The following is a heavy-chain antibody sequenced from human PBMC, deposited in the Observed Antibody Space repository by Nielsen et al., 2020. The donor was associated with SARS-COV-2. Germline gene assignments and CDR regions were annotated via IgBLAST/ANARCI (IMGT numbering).Heavy chain of an antibody. CDR3: AISIAAAGTKTSSFDY. CDR1: GFTFSSYA. V-gene: IGHV3-64*01. CDR2: ISSNGGST. Sequence: GGSLRLSCAASGFTFSSYAMHWVRQAPGKGLEYVSAISSNGGSTYYANSVKGRFTISRDNSKNTLYLQMGSLRAEDMAVYYCAISIAAAGTKTSSFDYWGQGTLVTVSS. D-gene: IGHD6-13*01. J-gene: IGHJ4*02.